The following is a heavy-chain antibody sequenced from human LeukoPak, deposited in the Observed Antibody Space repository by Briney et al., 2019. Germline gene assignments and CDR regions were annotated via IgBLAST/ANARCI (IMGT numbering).Heavy chain of an antibody. V-gene: IGHV3-30*02. D-gene: IGHD2-2*01. CDR2: IRYDSSDK. Sequence: GGSLRLSREASGFIFRNYGMNWVRQAPGKGLEWVTFIRYDSSDKFYADSVKGRFTVSRDNSKNTVYLEMNSLKTEDTAVYYCAKGYQLPKIYYYYMDVWGKGTTVTVSS. CDR3: AKGYQLPKIYYYYMDV. CDR1: GFIFRNYG. J-gene: IGHJ6*03.